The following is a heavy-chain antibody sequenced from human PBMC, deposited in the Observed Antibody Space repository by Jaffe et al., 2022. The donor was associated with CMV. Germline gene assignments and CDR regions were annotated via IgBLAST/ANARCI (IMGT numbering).Heavy chain of an antibody. CDR3: AADVKGAYSHGFPFDH. Sequence: EVQLVESGGGLLKPGGSLRLSCAASGFTFSNAWMNWVRQAPGKGLEWVGRIKSTSNDGATDYAAPVKGRFTISREDSQSTLYLHMNSLKTEDTGVYYCAADVKGAYSHGFPFDHWGQGTLVTVSS. J-gene: IGHJ4*02. D-gene: IGHD5-18*01. CDR1: GFTFSNAW. CDR2: IKSTSNDGAT. V-gene: IGHV3-15*01.